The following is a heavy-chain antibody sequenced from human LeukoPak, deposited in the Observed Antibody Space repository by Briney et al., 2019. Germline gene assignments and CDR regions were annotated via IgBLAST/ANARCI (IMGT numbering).Heavy chain of an antibody. CDR2: IYHSGST. CDR1: GYSISSGYY. V-gene: IGHV4-38-2*02. CDR3: AREKTAHGYFDY. J-gene: IGHJ4*02. Sequence: SETLSLTCTVSGYSISSGYYWGWIRQPPGKGLEWIGSIYHSGSTYYNPSLKSRVTISVDTSKNQFSLKLSSVTAADTAVYYCAREKTAHGYFDYWGQGTLVTVPS.